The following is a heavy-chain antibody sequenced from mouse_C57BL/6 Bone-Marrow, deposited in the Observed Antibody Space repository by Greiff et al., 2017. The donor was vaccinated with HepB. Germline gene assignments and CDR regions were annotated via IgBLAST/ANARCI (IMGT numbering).Heavy chain of an antibody. CDR1: GYAFSSSW. CDR2: INPGDGDT. J-gene: IGHJ2*01. V-gene: IGHV1-82*01. Sequence: QVQLKQSGPELVKPGASVKISCKASGYAFSSSWMNWVKQRPGKGLEWIGRINPGDGDTNYNGKFKGKATLTADKSSSTAYMQLSSLTSEDSAVYFCASEDYFHYWGQGTTLTVSS. CDR3: ASEDYFHY.